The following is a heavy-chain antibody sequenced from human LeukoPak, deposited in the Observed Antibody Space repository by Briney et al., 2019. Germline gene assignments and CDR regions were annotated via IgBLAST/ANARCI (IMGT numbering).Heavy chain of an antibody. Sequence: SVKVSCKASGYTFTAYYMHWVRQAPGQGLEWMGRIIPILGIANYAQKFQGRVTITADKSTSTAYMELSSLRSEDTAVYYCASSRYYYDSSGPSLPDYWGQGTLVTVSS. CDR1: GYTFTAYY. CDR2: IIPILGIA. J-gene: IGHJ4*02. V-gene: IGHV1-69*02. D-gene: IGHD3-22*01. CDR3: ASSRYYYDSSGPSLPDY.